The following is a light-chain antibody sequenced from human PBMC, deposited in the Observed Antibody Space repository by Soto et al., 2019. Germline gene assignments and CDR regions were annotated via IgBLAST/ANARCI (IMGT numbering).Light chain of an antibody. CDR2: EGT. CDR3: CSYVGASIYV. J-gene: IGLJ1*01. CDR1: SRDVGSYDL. V-gene: IGLV2-23*01. Sequence: QSVLTQPASVSGSPGQSITISCTGTSRDVGSYDLVSWYQHHPGKAPKLMIYEGTKRPSGVSNRFSGSTSGSTASLTISGLQTEDEADYYCCSYVGASIYVFGTGTKLTVL.